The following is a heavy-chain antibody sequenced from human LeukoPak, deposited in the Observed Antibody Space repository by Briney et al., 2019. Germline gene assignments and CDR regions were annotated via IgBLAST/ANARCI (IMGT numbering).Heavy chain of an antibody. CDR3: ARSIGVRGVPIVFDI. V-gene: IGHV4-59*08. CDR2: IYYSVST. CDR1: GGSISSYY. D-gene: IGHD3-10*01. Sequence: SETLSLTCSVSGGSISSYYWSWIRQPPGKGLEWIGNIYYSVSTYYNPSLRSRLTKSVDTSKNQFSLKLRSVTAADTAVYYCARSIGVRGVPIVFDIWGQGTMVTVSP. J-gene: IGHJ3*02.